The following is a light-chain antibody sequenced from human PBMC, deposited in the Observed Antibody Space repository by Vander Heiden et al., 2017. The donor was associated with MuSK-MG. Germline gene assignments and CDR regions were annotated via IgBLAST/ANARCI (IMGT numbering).Light chain of an antibody. J-gene: IGLJ2*01. CDR3: NSRDSSGNPHVV. Sequence: SSELTPDPAVSVALGQTVRITCQGDSLRSYYASRYQQKPGQAPVLVIYGKNNRPSGIPDRFSGSSSGNTASLTITGAQAEDEADYYCNSRDSSGNPHVVFGGGTKLTVL. CDR2: GKN. V-gene: IGLV3-19*01. CDR1: SLRSYY.